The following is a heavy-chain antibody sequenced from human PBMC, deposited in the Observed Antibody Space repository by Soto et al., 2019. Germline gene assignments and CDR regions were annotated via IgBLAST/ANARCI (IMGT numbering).Heavy chain of an antibody. Sequence: EVQVVESGGGLVQPGGSLRLSCVASGFTVTTNYMSWVRQAPGKGLEWLSSIYRGGSTYYADSVKGRFTMSRHNSKNTLYLQLNSLRAEDTAVYYCPRHISGYDPYFDYWGQGTLVTVSS. J-gene: IGHJ4*02. CDR1: GFTVTTNY. V-gene: IGHV3-53*04. CDR3: PRHISGYDPYFDY. CDR2: IYRGGST. D-gene: IGHD5-12*01.